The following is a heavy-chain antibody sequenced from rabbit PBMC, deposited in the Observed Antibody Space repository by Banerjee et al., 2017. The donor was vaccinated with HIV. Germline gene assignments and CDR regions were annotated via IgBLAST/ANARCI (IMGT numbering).Heavy chain of an antibody. V-gene: IGHV1S47*01. Sequence: QEQLVESGGGLVQPGGSLKLSCKASGFDVSSYGVSWVRQAPGTGLEWIGYIDPVFGSTNYANWVNGRFTISRENTQNTVFLQMTSLTAADTATYFCARDGAGGSYFALWGPGTLVTVS. J-gene: IGHJ4*01. CDR1: GFDVSSYG. D-gene: IGHD8-1*01. CDR2: IDPVFGST. CDR3: ARDGAGGSYFAL.